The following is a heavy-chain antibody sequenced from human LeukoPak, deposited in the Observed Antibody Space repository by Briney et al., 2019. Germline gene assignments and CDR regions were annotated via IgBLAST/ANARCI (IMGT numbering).Heavy chain of an antibody. CDR3: ARDLRAGGTWSYGVYFDL. CDR1: GFTFSNYW. D-gene: IGHD4-17*01. J-gene: IGHJ2*01. V-gene: IGHV3-7*01. CDR2: IKQDGSEK. Sequence: GSLRLSCAASGFTFSNYWMNWVRQAPGKGLEWVANIKQDGSEKYYVDSVKGRFTIPRDNAKNSVYLQLSSLTSEDTAVYFCARDLRAGGTWSYGVYFDLWGRGTLVTVSS.